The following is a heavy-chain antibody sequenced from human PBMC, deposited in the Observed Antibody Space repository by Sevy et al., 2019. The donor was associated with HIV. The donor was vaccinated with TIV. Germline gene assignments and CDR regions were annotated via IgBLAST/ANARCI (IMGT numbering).Heavy chain of an antibody. Sequence: SETRSLTCAVSGGSISSGGYSWSWIRQPPGKGLEWIGYIYHGGSTYYNPSLKSRVTISVDRSKNQFSLKLSSVTAADTAVYYCARMRVGSKSFDYWGQGTLVTVSS. CDR3: ARMRVGSKSFDY. J-gene: IGHJ4*02. V-gene: IGHV4-30-2*01. D-gene: IGHD3-10*01. CDR2: IYHGGST. CDR1: GGSISSGGYS.